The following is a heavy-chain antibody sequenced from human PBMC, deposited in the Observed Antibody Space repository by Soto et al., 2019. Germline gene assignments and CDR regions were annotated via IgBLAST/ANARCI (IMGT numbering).Heavy chain of an antibody. Sequence: QVQLVQSGDAVKKPGASVKVSCKASGYIFVNYGIAWMRQAPGQGLEWMGWISPYTGNTHSATKVQGRLTMTTDTSTSTAYMDLGSLTSDDTAVYYCVMVDNYVTPTPQDVWGQGTTVTVSS. V-gene: IGHV1-18*01. CDR1: GYIFVNYG. CDR2: ISPYTGNT. J-gene: IGHJ6*02. CDR3: VMVDNYVTPTPQDV. D-gene: IGHD3-16*01.